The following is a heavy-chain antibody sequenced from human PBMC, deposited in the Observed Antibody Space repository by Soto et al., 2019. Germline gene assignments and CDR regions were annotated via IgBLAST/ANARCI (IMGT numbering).Heavy chain of an antibody. CDR1: GGTFSRYA. CDR3: SLSERPYGDYDKYYDAMDV. CDR2: FIPIYGTR. Sequence: SVKGSCKASGGTFSRYAISWVRRAPGQGLEWIGGFIPIYGTRNYAQKFQGRVTITADESTSTAYMELSSLRSEDTAVYYCSLSERPYGDYDKYYDAMDVWDQGTPVTVSS. D-gene: IGHD4-17*01. V-gene: IGHV1-69*13. J-gene: IGHJ6*02.